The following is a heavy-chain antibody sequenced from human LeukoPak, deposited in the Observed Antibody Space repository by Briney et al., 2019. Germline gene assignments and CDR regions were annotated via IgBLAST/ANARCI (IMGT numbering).Heavy chain of an antibody. J-gene: IGHJ4*02. CDR1: GGSISSYY. D-gene: IGHD3-3*01. CDR3: ARLRFLEWFFDY. Sequence: PSETLSLTCTVSGGSISSYYWSWIRQPPGKGLEWIGYIYYSGSTYYNPSLKSRVTISVDTSKNQFSLKLSSVTAADTAVYYCARLRFLEWFFDYWGQGTLVTVSS. V-gene: IGHV4-59*08. CDR2: IYYSGST.